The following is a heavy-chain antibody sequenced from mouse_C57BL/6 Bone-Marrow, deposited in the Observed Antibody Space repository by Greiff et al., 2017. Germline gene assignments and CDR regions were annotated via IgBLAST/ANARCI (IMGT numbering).Heavy chain of an antibody. V-gene: IGHV5-12*01. D-gene: IGHD2-5*01. CDR3: ARHNYYSNPYDMDY. J-gene: IGHJ4*01. Sequence: EVQVVESGGGLVQPGGSLKLSCAASGFTFSDYYMYWVRQTPEKRLEWVAYISNGGGSTYYPDTVKGRFTITRDNDKNTLYLQMSRLKSEDTAMYYCARHNYYSNPYDMDYWGQGTSVTVSS. CDR1: GFTFSDYY. CDR2: ISNGGGST.